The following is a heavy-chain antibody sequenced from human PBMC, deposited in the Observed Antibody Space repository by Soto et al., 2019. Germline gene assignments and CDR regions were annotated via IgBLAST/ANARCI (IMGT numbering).Heavy chain of an antibody. CDR1: GGSISSYY. V-gene: IGHV4-30-4*01. Sequence: SETLSLTCTVSGGSISSYYWSWIRQPPGKGLEWIGYIYYSGSTYYNPSLKSRVTISVDTSKNQFSLKLSSVTAADTAVYYCARDHNCGGDCYVYFDYWGQGTLVTVSS. CDR3: ARDHNCGGDCYVYFDY. CDR2: IYYSGST. D-gene: IGHD2-21*02. J-gene: IGHJ4*02.